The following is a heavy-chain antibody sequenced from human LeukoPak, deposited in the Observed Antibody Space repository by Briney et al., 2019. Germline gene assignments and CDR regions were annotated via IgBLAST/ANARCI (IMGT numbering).Heavy chain of an antibody. CDR2: INPSGGST. Sequence: VKVSXXXSGYXFTSYXMHWVRQAPGQGLEWMGIINPSGGSTSYAQKFQGRVTMTRDTSTSTVYMELSSLRSEDTAVYYCATITLTPETRPDYWGQGTLVTVSS. CDR3: ATITLTPETRPDY. CDR1: GYXFTSYX. V-gene: IGHV1-46*01. D-gene: IGHD1-14*01. J-gene: IGHJ4*02.